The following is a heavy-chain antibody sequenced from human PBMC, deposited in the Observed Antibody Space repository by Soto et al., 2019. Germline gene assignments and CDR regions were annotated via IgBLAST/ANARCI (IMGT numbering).Heavy chain of an antibody. CDR2: IRGFSPYT. Sequence: GVLRLSWISSGFTFRTYTMNWVRQSPGKGLEWVSGIRGFSPYTFYAGSVKGRFTISRDNAKNSLYLQMNSLRAEDTAVYYCARDRGYDAHDYYYNALDVWGQGITV. CDR3: ARDRGYDAHDYYYNALDV. J-gene: IGHJ6*02. D-gene: IGHD3-10*01. CDR1: GFTFRTYT. V-gene: IGHV3-21*01.